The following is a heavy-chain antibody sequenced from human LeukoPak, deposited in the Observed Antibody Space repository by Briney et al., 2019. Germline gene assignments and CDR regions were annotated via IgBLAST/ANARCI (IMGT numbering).Heavy chain of an antibody. Sequence: AGRSLRLSCAASGFTFYDYAMHWVRQAPGKGLEWVSGISWNSGSIGYADSVKGRFTISRDNAKNSLYLQMNSLRAEDTALYYCAKDFHSSGWSHFDYWGQGTLVTVSS. J-gene: IGHJ4*02. V-gene: IGHV3-9*01. CDR3: AKDFHSSGWSHFDY. CDR1: GFTFYDYA. CDR2: ISWNSGSI. D-gene: IGHD6-19*01.